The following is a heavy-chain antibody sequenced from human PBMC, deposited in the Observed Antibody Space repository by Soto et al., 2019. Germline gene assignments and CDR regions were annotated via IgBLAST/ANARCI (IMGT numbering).Heavy chain of an antibody. D-gene: IGHD2-15*01. Sequence: GGSLRLSCAASGFTCSNAWMSWVRQAPGKGLEWVGRIKSKTDGGTTDYAAPVKGRFTISRDDSKNTLDLQMNSLKTEDTAVYYCITDHYAGWFRTKAYYYYGMDVWGQGTTVTVSS. CDR2: IKSKTDGGTT. J-gene: IGHJ6*02. V-gene: IGHV3-15*01. CDR1: GFTCSNAW. CDR3: ITDHYAGWFRTKAYYYYGMDV.